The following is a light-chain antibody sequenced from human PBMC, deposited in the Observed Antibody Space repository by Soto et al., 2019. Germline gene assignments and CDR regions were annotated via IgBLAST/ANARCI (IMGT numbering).Light chain of an antibody. CDR3: QQYDGPPLS. CDR1: QPISVNS. V-gene: IGKV3-20*01. Sequence: EIVLTQSPGTLSLSPGERATLSCRASQPISVNSLAWYQQKPGRAPRLLIYAASTSATDIPQKFSCSGSGTDFALTISSLKTEDIAIYYCQQYDGPPLSFGPGTTVEI. CDR2: AAS. J-gene: IGKJ3*01.